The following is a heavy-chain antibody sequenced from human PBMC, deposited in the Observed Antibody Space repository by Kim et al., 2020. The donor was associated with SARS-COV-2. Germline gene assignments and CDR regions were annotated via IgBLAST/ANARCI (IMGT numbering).Heavy chain of an antibody. CDR1: GFSFSTFE. Sequence: GGSLRLSCAASGFSFSTFEMSWGRQAPGKGLEWVSTISPNGAQTHYADSVKGRFTISRDNSQNTLYLQMNSLRVEGTATYFCAKGSLFDWWGQGTLVTVSS. CDR3: AKGSLFDW. D-gene: IGHD1-26*01. J-gene: IGHJ4*02. V-gene: IGHV3-23*01. CDR2: ISPNGAQT.